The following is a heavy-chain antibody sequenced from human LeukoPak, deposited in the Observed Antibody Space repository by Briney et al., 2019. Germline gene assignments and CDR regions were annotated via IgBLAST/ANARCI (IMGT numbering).Heavy chain of an antibody. V-gene: IGHV3-15*01. CDR1: GFTFSNAW. CDR3: TSDPALLFDSSSFDY. Sequence: GGSLRLSCAASGFTFSNAWMSWVRQAPGKGLEWVGRIKRKTDGGTTDYAAPVKGRFTISRDDSKNTLYLQMNSLKTEDTAVYYCTSDPALLFDSSSFDYWGQGTLVTVSS. D-gene: IGHD6-6*01. CDR2: IKRKTDGGTT. J-gene: IGHJ4*02.